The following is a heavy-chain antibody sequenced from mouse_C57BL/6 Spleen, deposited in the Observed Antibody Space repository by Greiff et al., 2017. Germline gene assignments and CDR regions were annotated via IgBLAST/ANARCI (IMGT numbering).Heavy chain of an antibody. Sequence: EVQLQQSGAELVRPGASVKLSCTASGFNIKDDYMHWVKQRPEQGLEWIGWIDPENGDTEYAAKVQGKATLTADTSSTTAYLQLSSLTSEDTAVYYCTTRGGPYAIDYWGQETSVTVSS. CDR1: GFNIKDDY. D-gene: IGHD1-1*02. J-gene: IGHJ4*01. CDR2: IDPENGDT. CDR3: TTRGGPYAIDY. V-gene: IGHV14-4*01.